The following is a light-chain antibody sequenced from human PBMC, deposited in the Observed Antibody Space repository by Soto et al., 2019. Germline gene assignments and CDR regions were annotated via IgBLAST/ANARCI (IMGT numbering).Light chain of an antibody. V-gene: IGKV3-20*01. CDR2: GAS. Sequence: EIVLTHSPGTLSLSPWERATLSLRASQSVSNNYLAWYQQKPGQAPRLLIYGASNRATGIPDRFSGSGSGTDFTLTISRLEPEDFAVYYCQQYGSSGTFGQGTKVDIK. CDR3: QQYGSSGT. CDR1: QSVSNNY. J-gene: IGKJ1*01.